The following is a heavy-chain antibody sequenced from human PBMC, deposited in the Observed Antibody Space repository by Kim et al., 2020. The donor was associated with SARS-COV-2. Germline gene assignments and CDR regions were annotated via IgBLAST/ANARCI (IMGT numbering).Heavy chain of an antibody. CDR2: ISYDGSNK. CDR3: ARAKSVVVVPAAIRFDP. D-gene: IGHD2-2*01. V-gene: IGHV3-30-3*01. J-gene: IGHJ5*02. CDR1: GFTFSSYA. Sequence: GGSLRLSCAASGFTFSSYAMHWVRQAPGKGLEWVAVISYDGSNKYYADSVKGRFTISRDNSKNTLYLQMNSLRAEDTAVYYCARAKSVVVVPAAIRFDP.